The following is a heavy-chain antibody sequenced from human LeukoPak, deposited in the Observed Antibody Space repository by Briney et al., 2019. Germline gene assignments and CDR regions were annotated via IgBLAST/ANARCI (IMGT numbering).Heavy chain of an antibody. V-gene: IGHV1-3*01. J-gene: IGHJ5*02. D-gene: IGHD2-8*02. CDR3: ARRTGHRWFDP. Sequence: WASVKVSCKASGYTFTSYAMHWVRQAPGQRLEWMGWINAGNGNTKYSQKFQGRVTITADESTSTAYMELSSLRSEDTAVYYCARRTGHRWFDPWGQGTLVTVSS. CDR2: INAGNGNT. CDR1: GYTFTSYA.